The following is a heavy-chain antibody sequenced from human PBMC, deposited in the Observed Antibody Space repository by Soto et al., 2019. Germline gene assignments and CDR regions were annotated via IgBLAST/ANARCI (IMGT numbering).Heavy chain of an antibody. Sequence: AASVKVSCKTSGYTFSNHAIHWVRQAPGQRLEWMGWINPDNGKTKYSQRFQVRVTITRDTFATTVYMELSSLRSEDTAVYYCARSRTSWDWGEGTLVTVSS. J-gene: IGHJ4*02. CDR3: ARSRTSWD. CDR1: GYTFSNHA. CDR2: INPDNGKT. D-gene: IGHD2-2*01. V-gene: IGHV1-3*01.